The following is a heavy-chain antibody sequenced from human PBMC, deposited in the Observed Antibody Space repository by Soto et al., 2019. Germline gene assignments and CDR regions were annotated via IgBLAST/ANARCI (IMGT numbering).Heavy chain of an antibody. CDR2: IYSGGST. Sequence: GGSLRLSCAASGFTVSSNYMSWVRQAPGKGLEWVSVIYSGGSTYYADSVKGRFTISRGNSKNTLYLQMNSLRAEDTAVYYCARSEVTGYTFFDYWGQGTLVTVSS. J-gene: IGHJ4*02. V-gene: IGHV3-53*01. D-gene: IGHD3-9*01. CDR3: ARSEVTGYTFFDY. CDR1: GFTVSSNY.